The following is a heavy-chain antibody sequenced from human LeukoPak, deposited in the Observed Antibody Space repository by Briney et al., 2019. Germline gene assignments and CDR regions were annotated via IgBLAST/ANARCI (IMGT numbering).Heavy chain of an antibody. CDR2: ISSDGRST. J-gene: IGHJ4*01. CDR1: GFTFSSYW. CDR3: VKDGGRSYSTTYDY. D-gene: IGHD3-10*01. V-gene: IGHV3-74*01. Sequence: GGSLTLSCAASGFTFSSYWMHWVRQTPGKGLVWVSCISSDGRSTYYADSVQGRFTISRDNAKNTLYLQMNSLRVEDTAMYHCVKDGGRSYSTTYDYWGHGNLVTVSS.